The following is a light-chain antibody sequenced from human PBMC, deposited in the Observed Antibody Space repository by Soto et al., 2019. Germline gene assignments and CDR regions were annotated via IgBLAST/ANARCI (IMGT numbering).Light chain of an antibody. CDR3: QQYYSTPYT. V-gene: IGKV4-1*01. CDR1: QSVLYSSNNKNY. Sequence: IVMTQSPDSLAVSLGERATINCKSSQSVLYSSNNKNYLAWYQQKPGQPPKLLIYWASTRESGVPDRFSGSGSGTAFTLTISSLQAEDVAVYYCQQYYSTPYTFGQGTKLEIK. CDR2: WAS. J-gene: IGKJ2*01.